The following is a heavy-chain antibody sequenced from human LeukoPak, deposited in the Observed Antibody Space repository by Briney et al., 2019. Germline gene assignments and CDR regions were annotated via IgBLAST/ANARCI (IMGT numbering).Heavy chain of an antibody. CDR2: ISYDGSNK. CDR1: GFTVSSCY. V-gene: IGHV3-30*03. CDR3: ARDPWYYDSSGYHYFDY. Sequence: PGGSLRLSCAGSGFTVSSCYMSWVRQAPGKGLEWVAVISYDGSNKYYADSVKGRFTISRDNSKNTLYLQMNSLRAEDTAVYYCARDPWYYDSSGYHYFDYWGQGTLVTVSS. J-gene: IGHJ4*02. D-gene: IGHD3-22*01.